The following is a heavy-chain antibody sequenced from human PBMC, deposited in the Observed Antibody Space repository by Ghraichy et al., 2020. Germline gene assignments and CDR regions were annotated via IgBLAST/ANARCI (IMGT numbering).Heavy chain of an antibody. CDR3: ARGGYGSPEYNFYGMDV. CDR2: INHSGST. Sequence: SETLSLTCAVYGGSFSDHYWSWIRQPPGKGLEWIGEINHSGSTNYNPSLKSRVTISVDTSKNQFSLKLTSVTAVDTALYYCARGGYGSPEYNFYGMDVWGQGTTVTVSS. D-gene: IGHD1-14*01. J-gene: IGHJ6*02. V-gene: IGHV4-34*01. CDR1: GGSFSDHY.